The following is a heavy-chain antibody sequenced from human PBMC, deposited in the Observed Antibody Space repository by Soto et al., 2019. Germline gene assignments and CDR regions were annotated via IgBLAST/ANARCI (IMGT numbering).Heavy chain of an antibody. Sequence: SSETLSLTCTVSGGSISSSNWWSWVRQPPGKGLEWIGEIYHSGSTNYNPSLKSRVTISVDKSKNQFSLKLSSVTAADTAVYYCARFGGSYYSHLSDYYYYGMDVWGQGTTVTVSS. D-gene: IGHD1-26*01. J-gene: IGHJ6*02. CDR2: IYHSGST. V-gene: IGHV4-4*02. CDR3: ARFGGSYYSHLSDYYYYGMDV. CDR1: GGSISSSNW.